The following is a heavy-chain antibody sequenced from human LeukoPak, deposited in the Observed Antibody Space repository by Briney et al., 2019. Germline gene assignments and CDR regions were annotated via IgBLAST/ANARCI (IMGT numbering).Heavy chain of an antibody. CDR2: IGGDGGST. D-gene: IGHD2-8*01. V-gene: IGHV3-43*02. CDR3: AKDTNRTPGLDYMDV. Sequence: SGRSLRLSXAASGFTSDDYAIHWVRQAPGKGREWVSLIGGDGGSTYYADSVKGRFTISRDNSKTSLYLQMNSLRTEDTALYYCAKDTNRTPGLDYMDVWGKGTTVTVSS. CDR1: GFTSDDYA. J-gene: IGHJ6*03.